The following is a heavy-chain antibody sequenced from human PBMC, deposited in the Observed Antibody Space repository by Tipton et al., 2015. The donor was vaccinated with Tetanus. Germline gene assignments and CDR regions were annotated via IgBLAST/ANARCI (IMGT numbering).Heavy chain of an antibody. CDR1: GGSISSYY. Sequence: TLSLTCTVSGGSISSYYWSWIRQPAGKGLEWIGRIYTSGSTNYNPSLKSRVTMSVDTSKNQFSLKLSSVTAADMAVYYCASHYGSGSDDAFDIWGQGTMVTVSS. CDR2: IYTSGST. CDR3: ASHYGSGSDDAFDI. D-gene: IGHD3-10*01. J-gene: IGHJ3*02. V-gene: IGHV4-4*07.